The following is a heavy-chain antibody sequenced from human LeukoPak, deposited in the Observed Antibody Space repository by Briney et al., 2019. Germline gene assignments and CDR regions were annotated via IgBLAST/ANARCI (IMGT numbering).Heavy chain of an antibody. J-gene: IGHJ6*03. CDR1: GYSLSELA. D-gene: IGHD1-26*01. CDR2: FDLEDGEP. CDR3: AAWAGRGNVRQGNYYYYMDV. V-gene: IGHV1-24*01. Sequence: ASVKVSCKVSGYSLSELAVHWVRQAPGDGLEWMGNFDLEDGEPIYAQKFQGRVTITEDSSTDTIYMQLSSLRSEDTAVYYCAAWAGRGNVRQGNYYYYMDVWGKGTTVTVS.